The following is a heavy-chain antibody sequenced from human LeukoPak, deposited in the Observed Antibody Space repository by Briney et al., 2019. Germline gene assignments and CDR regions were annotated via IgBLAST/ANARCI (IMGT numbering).Heavy chain of an antibody. Sequence: PSETLSLTCAVSGGSISSSVWWTWVRQPSGKGLEWIGEVYHSGSANYNPSFKSRVTMSADKSKNQVSLRLSSVTAADTAVYYCARDARYSSSWYGGFDPWGQGTLVTVSS. J-gene: IGHJ5*02. D-gene: IGHD6-13*01. CDR3: ARDARYSSSWYGGFDP. CDR2: VYHSGSA. CDR1: GGSISSSVW. V-gene: IGHV4-4*02.